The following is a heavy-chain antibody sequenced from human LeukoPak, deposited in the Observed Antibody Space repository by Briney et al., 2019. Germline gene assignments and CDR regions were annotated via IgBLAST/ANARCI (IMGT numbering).Heavy chain of an antibody. Sequence: PSETLSLTCTVSGGSISSSSYYWGWIRQPPGKGLEWIGSIYYSGSTYHNPSLKSRVTISVDTSKNQFSLKLSSVTAADTAVYYCARQRREIPHDYWGQGTLVTVSS. CDR3: ARQRREIPHDY. D-gene: IGHD1-26*01. V-gene: IGHV4-39*01. J-gene: IGHJ4*02. CDR2: IYYSGST. CDR1: GGSISSSSYY.